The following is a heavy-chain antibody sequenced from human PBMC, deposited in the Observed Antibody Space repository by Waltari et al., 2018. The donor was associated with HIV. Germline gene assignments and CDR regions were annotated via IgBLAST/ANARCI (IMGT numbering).Heavy chain of an antibody. CDR1: GATCRIYA. J-gene: IGHJ6*02. CDR2: IIPIFGTA. Sequence: QVQLVQSGDVLRKRGSSGRVCGTVSGATCRIYAIRWVRQAGGQGLEWMGGIIPIFGTANYAQKFQGRVTITADESTSTAYMELSSLRSEDTAVYYCARDGRDGYSGYGYYYYYGMDVWGQGTTVTVSS. V-gene: IGHV1-69*01. CDR3: ARDGRDGYSGYGYYYYYGMDV. D-gene: IGHD5-12*01.